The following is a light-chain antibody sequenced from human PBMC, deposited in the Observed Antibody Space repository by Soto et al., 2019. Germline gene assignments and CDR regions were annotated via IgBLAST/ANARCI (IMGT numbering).Light chain of an antibody. CDR2: RNN. J-gene: IGLJ3*02. V-gene: IGLV1-47*01. Sequence: QPVLTQPPSASGTPGQRVTISCSGTSSNIKTNYVYWYEQFPGMAPKLLIYRNNQRPSGVPDRFSGSKSGTSASLAISGLRSEDESDYYCPAWDDTLSGWVFGGGTKLTVL. CDR3: PAWDDTLSGWV. CDR1: SSNIKTNY.